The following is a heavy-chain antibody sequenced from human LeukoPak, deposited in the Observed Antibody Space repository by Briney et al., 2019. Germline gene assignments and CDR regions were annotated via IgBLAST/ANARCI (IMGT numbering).Heavy chain of an antibody. CDR3: AKNGDRGAYCTGGTCYPYFYYYMDV. J-gene: IGHJ6*03. CDR2: ISSTGGTT. V-gene: IGHV3-23*01. D-gene: IGHD2-15*01. CDR1: GFTFSSYA. Sequence: GGSLRLSCAASGFTFSSYAMSWVRQAPGKGLEWVSSISSTGGTTYYADSVKGRFTISRDNSKDTLYLQMNSLRAEDTAIYYCAKNGDRGAYCTGGTCYPYFYYYMDVWGKGTTVTI.